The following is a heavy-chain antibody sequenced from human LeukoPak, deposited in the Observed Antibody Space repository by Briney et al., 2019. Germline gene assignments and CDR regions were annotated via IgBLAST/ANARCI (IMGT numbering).Heavy chain of an antibody. CDR1: GGSISSYY. V-gene: IGHV4-59*01. D-gene: IGHD4-17*01. Sequence: SGTLSLTCTVSGGSISSYYWSWIRQPPGKGLEWIGYIYYSGSTNYNPSLKSRVTISVDTSKNQFSLKLSSVTAADTAVYYCARDDYGDRGFDYWGQGTLVTVSS. CDR2: IYYSGST. J-gene: IGHJ4*02. CDR3: ARDDYGDRGFDY.